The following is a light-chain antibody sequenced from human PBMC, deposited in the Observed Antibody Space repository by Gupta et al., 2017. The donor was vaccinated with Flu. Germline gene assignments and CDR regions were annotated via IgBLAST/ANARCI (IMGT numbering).Light chain of an antibody. Sequence: DIQMTQFPSTLSASVGDRVTITCRASQSISSLLAWYQQKPGKAPKILIYKTSSLKSGVPSRFXGIXSGTEFXLTIKGLQTDDSATDYCQFQHTFGXGTKLEIK. J-gene: IGKJ2*01. CDR2: KTS. V-gene: IGKV1-5*03. CDR3: QFQHT. CDR1: QSISSL.